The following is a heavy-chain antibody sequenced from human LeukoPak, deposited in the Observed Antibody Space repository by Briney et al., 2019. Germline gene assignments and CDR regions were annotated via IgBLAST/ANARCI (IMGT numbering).Heavy chain of an antibody. CDR2: FDPEDGET. CDR3: AKDGGMVRGVIITNPWN. Sequence: AASVKVSCKVSGYTLTELSMHWVRQAPGKGLEWMGGFDPEDGETIYAQKFQGRVTMTEDASTDTAYMELSSLRSEDTAVYYCAKDGGMVRGVIITNPWNWGQGTLVTVSS. V-gene: IGHV1-24*01. D-gene: IGHD3-10*01. CDR1: GYTLTELS. J-gene: IGHJ4*02.